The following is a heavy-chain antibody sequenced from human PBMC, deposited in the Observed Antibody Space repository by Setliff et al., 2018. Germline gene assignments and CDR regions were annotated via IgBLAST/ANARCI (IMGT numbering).Heavy chain of an antibody. J-gene: IGHJ6*03. D-gene: IGHD3-3*01. CDR2: IYTTWST. V-gene: IGHV4-4*07. CDR3: ARMSGFLYMDV. Sequence: SETLSLTCTVSGGSISSYYWSWIRQPAGKGLEWIGRIYTTWSTNYNPSLKSRVTISLDTSKSQFFLKLNSVTAADKAVYYCARMSGFLYMDVWGKGTTVTVSS. CDR1: GGSISSYY.